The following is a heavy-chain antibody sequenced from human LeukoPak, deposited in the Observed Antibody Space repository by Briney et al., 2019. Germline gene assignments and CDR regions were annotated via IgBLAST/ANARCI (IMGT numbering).Heavy chain of an antibody. CDR1: GFTFNTYG. J-gene: IGHJ4*02. CDR3: AKVDSGSYFNFDY. Sequence: GGSLRLSCAASGFTFNTYGMSWVRQAPGKGLEWVSGISGSGGATYYADSVKGRLTVSRDDPHNTLYLQMNSVRAEDTAVYYCAKVDSGSYFNFDYWGQGTLVTVSS. V-gene: IGHV3-23*01. D-gene: IGHD1-26*01. CDR2: ISGSGGAT.